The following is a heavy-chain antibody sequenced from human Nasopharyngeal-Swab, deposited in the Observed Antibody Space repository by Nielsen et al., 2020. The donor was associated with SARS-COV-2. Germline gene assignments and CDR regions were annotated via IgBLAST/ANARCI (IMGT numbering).Heavy chain of an antibody. CDR2: ISSSSSYT. V-gene: IGHV3-11*06. J-gene: IGHJ4*02. Sequence: RQAPGKGLEWVSYISSSSSYTNYADSVKGRFTISRDNAKNSLYLQMNGLRAEDTAVYYCARDRSPAYCSGGSCYSFDYWGQGTLVTVSS. CDR3: ARDRSPAYCSGGSCYSFDY. D-gene: IGHD2-15*01.